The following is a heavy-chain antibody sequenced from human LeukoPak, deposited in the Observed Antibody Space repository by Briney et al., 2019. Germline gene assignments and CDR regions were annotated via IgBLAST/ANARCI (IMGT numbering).Heavy chain of an antibody. CDR1: GGSFSGYS. V-gene: IGHV4-34*01. CDR3: ARGSKLDY. J-gene: IGHJ4*02. Sequence: PSETLSLTSADYGGSFSGYSWSWVCQPPGEGLEWIGEINHSGSTNYNPSLKSRVTISVDTSKNQFSLKLSSVTAADTAVYYCARGSKLDYWGQGTLVTVSS. CDR2: INHSGST.